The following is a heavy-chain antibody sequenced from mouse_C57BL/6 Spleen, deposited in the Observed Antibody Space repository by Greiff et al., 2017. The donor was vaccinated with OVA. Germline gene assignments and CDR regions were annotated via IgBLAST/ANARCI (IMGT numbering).Heavy chain of an antibody. Sequence: VQLQQSGAELVKPGASVKLSCTASGFNITGYYMHWVKQRPGQGLEWIGRIDPEDGDTKYAPKFQGKATITVDTSSNTAYLQLSSLTSEDTAVYYCASDYYGSRPRFAYWGQGTTVTVSA. CDR3: ASDYYGSRPRFAY. CDR2: IDPEDGDT. J-gene: IGHJ2*01. D-gene: IGHD1-1*01. V-gene: IGHV14-2*01. CDR1: GFNITGYY.